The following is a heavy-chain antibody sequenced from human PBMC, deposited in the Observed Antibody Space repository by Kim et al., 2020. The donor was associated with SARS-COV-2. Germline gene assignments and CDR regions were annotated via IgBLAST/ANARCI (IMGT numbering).Heavy chain of an antibody. CDR3: ARAYCGGDCYPYYYYYYGMDV. J-gene: IGHJ6*02. D-gene: IGHD2-21*02. V-gene: IGHV1-69*13. CDR2: IIPIFGTA. Sequence: SVKVSCKASGGTFSSYAISWVRQAPGQGLEWMGGIIPIFGTANYAQKFQGRVTITADESTSTAYMELSSLRSEDTAVYYCARAYCGGDCYPYYYYYYGMDVWGQGTTVTVSS. CDR1: GGTFSSYA.